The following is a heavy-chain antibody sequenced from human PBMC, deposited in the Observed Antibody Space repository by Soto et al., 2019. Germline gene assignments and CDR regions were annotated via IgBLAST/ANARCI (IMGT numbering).Heavy chain of an antibody. V-gene: IGHV4-31*03. CDR3: ARDLVVGERRSYGMDV. CDR2: IYYSGST. J-gene: IGHJ6*02. D-gene: IGHD3-22*01. Sequence: SETLSLTCTVSGGSISSGGYYWSWIRQHPGKGLEWIGYIYYSGSTYYNPSLKSRVTISVDTSKNQFSLKLSSVTAADTAVYYCARDLVVGERRSYGMDVWGQGTTVTVSS. CDR1: GGSISSGGYY.